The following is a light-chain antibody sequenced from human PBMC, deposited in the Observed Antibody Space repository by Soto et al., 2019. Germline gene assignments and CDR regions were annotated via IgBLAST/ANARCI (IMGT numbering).Light chain of an antibody. Sequence: EILMTQSAATLSVSPGERATLSCRASQSISSHLAWYQQKPGQAPRLLIYSASTRATGIPARFSGSGSGAEFTLIISSLQSEDFAVYFCQQYDEWPPWTFGQGTKV. CDR2: SAS. CDR1: QSISSH. J-gene: IGKJ1*01. V-gene: IGKV3-15*01. CDR3: QQYDEWPPWT.